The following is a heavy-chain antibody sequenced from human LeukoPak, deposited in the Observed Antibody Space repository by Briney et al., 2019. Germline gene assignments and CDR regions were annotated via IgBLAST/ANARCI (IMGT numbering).Heavy chain of an antibody. J-gene: IGHJ5*02. D-gene: IGHD5-12*01. CDR3: ARTQGRGYSGYDRSRFDP. Sequence: VASVKASCKASGYTFTSYYMHWVRQAPGQGLEWMGIINPSGGSTSYAQKFQGRVTMTRDMSTSTAYMELSSLRSEDTAVYYCARTQGRGYSGYDRSRFDPWGQGTLVTVSS. CDR1: GYTFTSYY. V-gene: IGHV1-46*01. CDR2: INPSGGST.